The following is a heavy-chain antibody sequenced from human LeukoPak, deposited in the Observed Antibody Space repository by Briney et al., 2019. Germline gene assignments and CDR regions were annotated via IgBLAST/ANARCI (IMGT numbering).Heavy chain of an antibody. D-gene: IGHD6-19*01. V-gene: IGHV4-59*01. CDR1: GGSISSYY. J-gene: IGHJ4*02. Sequence: SETLSLTCTASGGSISSYYWSWIRQPPGKGLEWIGYIYYSGSTNYNPSLKSRVTISVDTSKNQFSLKLSSVTAADTAVYYCARSSSGWYGYYFDYWGQGTLVTVSS. CDR3: ARSSSGWYGYYFDY. CDR2: IYYSGST.